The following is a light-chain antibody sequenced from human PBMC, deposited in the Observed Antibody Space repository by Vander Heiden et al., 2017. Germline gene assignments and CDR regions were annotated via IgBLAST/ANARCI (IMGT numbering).Light chain of an antibody. Sequence: DIQMTHSPSSLSASVGDRVTIPCQASQDISNYLNWYQQKPGKAPKLLLYDASNLETGVPSRFSGRGSGTDFTFTISSLQPEDITTYYCQQEDTLPSTFGQWTKLEIK. CDR3: QQEDTLPST. V-gene: IGKV1-33*01. CDR1: QDISNY. CDR2: DAS. J-gene: IGKJ2*01.